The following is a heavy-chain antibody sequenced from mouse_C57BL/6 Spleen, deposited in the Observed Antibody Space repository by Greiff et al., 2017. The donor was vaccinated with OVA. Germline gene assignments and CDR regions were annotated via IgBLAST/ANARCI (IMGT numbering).Heavy chain of an antibody. V-gene: IGHV1-42*01. Sequence: EVQLQQSGPELVKPGASVKISCKASGYSFTGYYMNWVKQSPEKSLEWIGEINPSTGGTTYNQKFKAKATLTVDKSSSTAYMQLKSLTSEDSAVYYCARRAYYGNEGFAYWGQGTLVTVSA. CDR1: GYSFTGYY. J-gene: IGHJ3*01. D-gene: IGHD2-10*01. CDR3: ARRAYYGNEGFAY. CDR2: INPSTGGT.